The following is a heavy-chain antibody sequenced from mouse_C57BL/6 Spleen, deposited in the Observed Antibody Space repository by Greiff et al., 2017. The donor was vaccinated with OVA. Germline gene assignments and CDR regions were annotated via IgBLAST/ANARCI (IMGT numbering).Heavy chain of an antibody. CDR3: ASTPYSNSYYFDY. D-gene: IGHD2-5*01. CDR1: GFTFSDYG. Sequence: DVQLVESGGGLVKPGGSLKLSCAASGFTFSDYGMHWVRQAPEKGLEWVAYISSGSSTIYYADTVKGRFTISRDNAKNTLFLQMTSLRSEDTAMYYCASTPYSNSYYFDYWGQGTTLTVSS. V-gene: IGHV5-17*01. J-gene: IGHJ2*01. CDR2: ISSGSSTI.